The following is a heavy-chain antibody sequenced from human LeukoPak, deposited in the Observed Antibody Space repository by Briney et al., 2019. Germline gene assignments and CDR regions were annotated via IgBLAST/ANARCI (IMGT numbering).Heavy chain of an antibody. CDR2: ISYDGSNK. J-gene: IGHJ4*02. V-gene: IGHV3-30*18. CDR1: GVIFSSYG. D-gene: IGHD1-1*01. Sequence: GGSLRLSCAASGVIFSSYGMHWVRQAPGKGLEWVAVISYDGSNKYYADSVKGRFTISRDNSKNTLYLQIYSLRAEDTAVYYCAKDRRVGDRGRGWNDYYFDYWGQGTLVTVSS. CDR3: AKDRRVGDRGRGWNDYYFDY.